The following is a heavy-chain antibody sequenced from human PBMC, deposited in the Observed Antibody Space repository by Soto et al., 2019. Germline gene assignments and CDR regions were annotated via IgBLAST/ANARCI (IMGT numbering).Heavy chain of an antibody. CDR1: GGTFSSYA. J-gene: IGHJ6*02. V-gene: IGHV1-69*01. CDR2: IIPIFGTA. CDR3: ASFLTTPPYYYYGMDV. D-gene: IGHD4-17*01. Sequence: QVQLVQSGAEVKKPGSSVKVSCKASGGTFSSYAISWVRQAPGQGLEWMGGIIPIFGTANYAQKFQGRVTITADESTSTAYMELSSLRSEDTAVYYCASFLTTPPYYYYGMDVWGQGTTVTVSS.